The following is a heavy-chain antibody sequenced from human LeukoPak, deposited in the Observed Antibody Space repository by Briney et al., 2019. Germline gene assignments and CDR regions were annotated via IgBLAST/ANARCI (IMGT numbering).Heavy chain of an antibody. CDR3: ARVAARGPFDY. CDR2: IYIGGGSTT. V-gene: IGHV3-53*04. Sequence: SGGSLRLSCAASGFTVTSNYMSWVRQAPGKGLEWVSLIYIGGGSTTYYADSVKGRFTISEHSNTLYLQMNSLRPVDTAVYYCARVAARGPFDYWGQGTLVTVSS. D-gene: IGHD6-6*01. CDR1: GFTVTSNY. J-gene: IGHJ4*02.